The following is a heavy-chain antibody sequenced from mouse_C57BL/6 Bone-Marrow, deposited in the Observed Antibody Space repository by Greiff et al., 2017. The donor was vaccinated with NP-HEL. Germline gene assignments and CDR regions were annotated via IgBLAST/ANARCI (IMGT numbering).Heavy chain of an antibody. J-gene: IGHJ4*01. Sequence: EVQVVESGGGLVKPGGSLKLSCAASGFTFSSYAMSWVRQTPEKRLEWVATISDGGSYTYYPDNVKGRFTISRSNAKNNLYLQMSHLKSEDTAMYYCARDGNYRFYYAMDYWSQGTSVTVSS. D-gene: IGHD2-1*01. CDR2: ISDGGSYT. CDR1: GFTFSSYA. V-gene: IGHV5-4*01. CDR3: ARDGNYRFYYAMDY.